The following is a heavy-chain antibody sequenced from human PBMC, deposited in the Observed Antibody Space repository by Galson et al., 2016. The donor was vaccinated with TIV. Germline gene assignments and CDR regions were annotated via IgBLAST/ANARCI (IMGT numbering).Heavy chain of an antibody. CDR1: GGSISNNRYY. CDR2: IYYTGDT. D-gene: IGHD1-1*01. V-gene: IGHV4-39*02. J-gene: IGHJ4*02. Sequence: SETLSLTCTVSGGSISNNRYYWGWIRQPPGKGLEWLGNIYYTGDTYYSPSLKSPVTMFVDTSKNHFSLRLRSVTAADTAVYYCARRSEWQLAYFDFWGQGTLVTGSS. CDR3: ARRSEWQLAYFDF.